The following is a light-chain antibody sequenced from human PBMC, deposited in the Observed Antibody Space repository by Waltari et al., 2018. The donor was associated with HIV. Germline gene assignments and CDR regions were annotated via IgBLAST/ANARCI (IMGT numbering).Light chain of an antibody. Sequence: QSALTQPPSVSGSPGQSVSISCTGSSSDVGSYNRVSWYQQPPGTAPNRIIYEVNNRPPGVHGRLQGVQSGNTASLTFSGLQAEDESDYYCSLYTGTTKLLFDGGTKLTVL. J-gene: IGLJ2*01. CDR2: EVN. V-gene: IGLV2-18*01. CDR1: SSDVGSYNR. CDR3: SLYTGTTKLL.